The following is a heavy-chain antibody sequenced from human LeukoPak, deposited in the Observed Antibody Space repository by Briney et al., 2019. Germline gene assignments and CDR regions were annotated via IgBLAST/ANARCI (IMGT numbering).Heavy chain of an antibody. Sequence: PGGSLRLSCAASGFTVSSYWIPWVRHAPGKGLVWVSLIRRDGTTSFAASVQGRFTISRDNARNTLYLQMNSLAAEDTAVYYCARDAGQATPFDYWGPGTLVTVSS. CDR1: GFTVSSYW. CDR2: IRRDGTT. V-gene: IGHV3-74*01. CDR3: ARDAGQATPFDY. J-gene: IGHJ4*02. D-gene: IGHD2-15*01.